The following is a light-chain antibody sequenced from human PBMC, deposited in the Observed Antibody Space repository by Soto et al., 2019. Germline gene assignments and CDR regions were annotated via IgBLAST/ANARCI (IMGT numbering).Light chain of an antibody. CDR1: QSVSRN. CDR2: AAS. V-gene: IGKV3-15*01. CDR3: QQYGSSPWT. J-gene: IGKJ1*01. Sequence: EIVMTQSPATLSVSPGERATLSCRASQSVSRNLAWYQQKPGQAPRLLIYAASTRATGIPARFSGSGSGTEFTLTISSLQSEDFAVYYCQQYGSSPWTFGQGTKVDIK.